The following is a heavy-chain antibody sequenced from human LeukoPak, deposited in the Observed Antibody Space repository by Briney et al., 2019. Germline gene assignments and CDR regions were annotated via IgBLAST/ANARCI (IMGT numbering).Heavy chain of an antibody. V-gene: IGHV3-7*04. D-gene: IGHD2-8*02. J-gene: IGHJ4*02. CDR3: ARGRHTVDY. CDR2: IKQDGSEK. CDR1: GLTFSRYW. Sequence: PGGSLRLSCAASGLTFSRYWMSWVRQAPGKGLEWVANIKQDGSEKYYADSVKGRFTISRDNAKNSLYLQMNSLRTEDTAVYYCARGRHTVDYWGQGTLVTVSS.